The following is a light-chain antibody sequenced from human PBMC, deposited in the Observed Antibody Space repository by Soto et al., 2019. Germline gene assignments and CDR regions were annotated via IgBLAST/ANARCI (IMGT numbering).Light chain of an antibody. V-gene: IGKV3-11*01. Sequence: EIVLTQSPATLSLSPVERATLSGMASQSVSSYLAWYQQKPGRAPRLLIYDASNRATGIPARFSGSGSATDFTLTISSLEPEDFAVYYCQQRYSWPWTFGQGTKVDIK. CDR3: QQRYSWPWT. CDR2: DAS. J-gene: IGKJ1*01. CDR1: QSVSSY.